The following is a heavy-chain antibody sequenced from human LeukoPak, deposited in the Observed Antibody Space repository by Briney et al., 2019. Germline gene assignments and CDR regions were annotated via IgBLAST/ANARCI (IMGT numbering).Heavy chain of an antibody. J-gene: IGHJ4*02. V-gene: IGHV4-59*01. D-gene: IGHD1-26*01. CDR1: GGSISSYY. CDR2: IYYSGST. CDR3: ARVVPEGWSGSYRVVDY. Sequence: SETLSLTCTVPGGSISSYYWSWIRQPPGKGLEWIGYIYYSGSTNYNLSLKSRVTISVDTSKNQFSLKLSSVTAADTAVYYCARVVPEGWSGSYRVVDYWGQGTLVTVSS.